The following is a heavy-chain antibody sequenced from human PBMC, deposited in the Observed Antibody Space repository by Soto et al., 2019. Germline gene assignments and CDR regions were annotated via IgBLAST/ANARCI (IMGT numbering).Heavy chain of an antibody. V-gene: IGHV6-1*01. CDR2: TYYRSKWYY. J-gene: IGHJ4*01. Sequence: QTLSLTCAITGDGVSSNSAGWSWVRQSPSRGLEWLGRTYYRSKWYYEYAVSVRGRITINPDTSKNQYSLQLNSVTPEDTAVYFCARGEQYSGRIFDYWGQATLVTVS. CDR3: ARGEQYSGRIFDY. CDR1: GDGVSSNSAG. D-gene: IGHD1-26*01.